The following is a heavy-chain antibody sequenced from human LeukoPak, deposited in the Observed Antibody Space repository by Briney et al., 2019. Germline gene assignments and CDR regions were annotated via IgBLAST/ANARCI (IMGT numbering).Heavy chain of an antibody. D-gene: IGHD6-13*01. V-gene: IGHV3-33*01. CDR1: GFTFSNYG. CDR3: ARDYAISWYSAVDI. CDR2: IRFDGSDQ. Sequence: GTSLRLSCAASGFTFSNYGMHWVRQAPGKGLEWVGVIRFDGSDQYYADSVKGRLTISRDNSKNTLFLQVNSLRAEDTAVYYCARDYAISWYSAVDIWGQGTMVTVSS. J-gene: IGHJ3*02.